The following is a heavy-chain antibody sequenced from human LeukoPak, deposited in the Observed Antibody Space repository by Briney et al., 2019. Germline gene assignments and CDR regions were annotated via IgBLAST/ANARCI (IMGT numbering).Heavy chain of an antibody. V-gene: IGHV1-8*01. D-gene: IGHD1-26*01. Sequence: ASVKVSCKASGYTFTSYDINWVRQATGQGLEWMGWMNPNSGNTGYAQKFQGRVTITADQSTSTAYMELSSLRSEDTAVYYCARDEGAKIVFDIWGQGTMVTVSS. CDR3: ARDEGAKIVFDI. CDR2: MNPNSGNT. J-gene: IGHJ3*02. CDR1: GYTFTSYD.